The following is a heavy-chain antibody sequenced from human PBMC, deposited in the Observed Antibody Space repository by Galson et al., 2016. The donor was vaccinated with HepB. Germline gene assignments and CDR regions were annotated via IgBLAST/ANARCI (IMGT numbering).Heavy chain of an antibody. Sequence: SLRLSCAASGFTVSNNFMRWVRQAPGQGLEWLSSISSNGDFINYADSVKGRFTISRDNADNSLFLHMSSLRAEDTAIYYCARDNSHCGRTSCIPTYRYFDLRGRGTLVTVSS. V-gene: IGHV3-21*01. CDR3: ARDNSHCGRTSCIPTYRYFDL. D-gene: IGHD2-2*01. J-gene: IGHJ2*01. CDR1: GFTVSNNF. CDR2: ISSNGDFI.